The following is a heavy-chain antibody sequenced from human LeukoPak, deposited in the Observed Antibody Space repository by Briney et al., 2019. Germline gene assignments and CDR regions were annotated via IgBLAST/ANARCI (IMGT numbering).Heavy chain of an antibody. CDR1: GGSINSYY. D-gene: IGHD1-26*01. CDR2: IYYSGST. CDR3: ARLFHPALSGNYPFDY. Sequence: PSETLSLTCTVSGGSINSYYWSWIRQPPGKGLEWIAYIYYSGSTSYNPSLKSRVTISVDTSKNQFSLRLNSVTAADTAMYYCARLFHPALSGNYPFDYWGQGTLVTVSS. J-gene: IGHJ4*02. V-gene: IGHV4-59*01.